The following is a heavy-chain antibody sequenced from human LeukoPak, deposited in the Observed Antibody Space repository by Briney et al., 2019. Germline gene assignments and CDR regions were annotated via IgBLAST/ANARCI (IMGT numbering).Heavy chain of an antibody. CDR1: GYTFTSYG. CDR3: AILMVPSFDS. CDR2: ISPYTANT. V-gene: IGHV1-18*01. Sequence: ASVKVSCRASGYTFTSYGVNWVRQAPGRGLEWMGWISPYTANTNYAQKLQGRVTVTTDTSTNTAYMELRSLKSDDTAVYYCAILMVPSFDSWGQGTLVTVSS. J-gene: IGHJ4*02. D-gene: IGHD2-8*01.